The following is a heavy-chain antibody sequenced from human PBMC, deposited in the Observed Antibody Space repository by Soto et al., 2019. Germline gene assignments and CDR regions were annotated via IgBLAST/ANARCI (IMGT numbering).Heavy chain of an antibody. CDR1: GGSFSDYS. V-gene: IGHV4-34*01. J-gene: IGHJ5*02. CDR2: INHRGQS. CDR3: AKVSRITIFGGGWFGP. D-gene: IGHD3-3*01. Sequence: QVQLQQWGAGLLKPSETLSLTCDVYGGSFSDYSWIWIRQPPGKGLEWIGEINHRGQSDYKPYLESRTLISVGTSKNQVSLSLSSVTAAATAVYSCAKVSRITIFGGGWFGPWCQGTLVTVSS.